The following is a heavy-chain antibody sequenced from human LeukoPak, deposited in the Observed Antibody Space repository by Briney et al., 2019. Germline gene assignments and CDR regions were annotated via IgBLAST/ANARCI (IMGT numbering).Heavy chain of an antibody. J-gene: IGHJ5*02. CDR1: VYTFTDFD. CDR2: MNPKTGNT. Sequence: ASVKVSCKASVYTFTDFDSNWVRQATRQGLERMGWMNPKTGNTGYAQKFQSTVTFTGSTSTSTAHMELSSLRSDDTAVYYCARVIRTMVRGVIVYNWFDPCGQGTPVTVSS. CDR3: ARVIRTMVRGVIVYNWFDP. D-gene: IGHD3-10*01. V-gene: IGHV1-8*03.